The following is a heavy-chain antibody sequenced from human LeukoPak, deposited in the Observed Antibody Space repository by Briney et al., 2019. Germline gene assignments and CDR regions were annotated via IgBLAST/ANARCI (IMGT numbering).Heavy chain of an antibody. J-gene: IGHJ4*02. Sequence: KPSETLSLTCTVSGGSISSSSYYWRWIRQPPGKGLEWIGYIYYSGSTSYNPSLKTRVTISVDTSKNQFSLQLTSVSAADTAVYYCARGTLYLDYWGQGTLVTVSS. V-gene: IGHV4-61*01. CDR1: GGSISSSSYY. CDR2: IYYSGST. D-gene: IGHD3/OR15-3a*01. CDR3: ARGTLYLDY.